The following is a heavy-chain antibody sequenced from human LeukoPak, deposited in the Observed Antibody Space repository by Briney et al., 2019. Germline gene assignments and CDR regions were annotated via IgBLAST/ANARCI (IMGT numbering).Heavy chain of an antibody. CDR3: ARDQTGYSSGWSSSGFDY. V-gene: IGHV4-59*01. Sequence: SETLSLTCTVSGGSISSYYWSWIRQPPGKGLEWIGYIYYSGSTNYNPSLKSRVTISVDTSKNQFSLKLSSVTAADTAVYYCARDQTGYSSGWSSSGFDYWGQGTLVTVS. CDR2: IYYSGST. CDR1: GGSISSYY. D-gene: IGHD6-19*01. J-gene: IGHJ4*02.